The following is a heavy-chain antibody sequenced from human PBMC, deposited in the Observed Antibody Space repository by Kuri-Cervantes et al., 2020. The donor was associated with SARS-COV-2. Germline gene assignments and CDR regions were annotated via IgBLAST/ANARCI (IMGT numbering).Heavy chain of an antibody. CDR1: GGSIGNGDYY. J-gene: IGHJ3*02. Sequence: SCTVSGGSIGNGDYYWSWIRQPPGKGLEWIGYIYYSGSTYYNPSLKSRVTLSVDLSKNHFSLKLSSVTAADTAVYYCAGPITPYAFDIWGQGTMVTVSS. CDR2: IYYSGST. CDR3: AGPITPYAFDI. D-gene: IGHD2-15*01. V-gene: IGHV4-30-4*01.